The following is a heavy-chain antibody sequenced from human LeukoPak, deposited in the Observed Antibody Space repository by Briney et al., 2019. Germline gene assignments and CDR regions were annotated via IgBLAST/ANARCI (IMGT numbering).Heavy chain of an antibody. CDR2: IYHSGST. J-gene: IGHJ4*02. D-gene: IGHD2-15*01. CDR1: GYSISSGYY. Sequence: SETLSLTCAVSGYSISSGYYWGWIRQPPGKGLEWIGSIYHSGSTYYNPSLKSRVTISVDTSKNQFSLKLSSVTAADTAVYYCAREEDCSGGSCHLDWGQGTLVTVS. CDR3: AREEDCSGGSCHLD. V-gene: IGHV4-38-2*02.